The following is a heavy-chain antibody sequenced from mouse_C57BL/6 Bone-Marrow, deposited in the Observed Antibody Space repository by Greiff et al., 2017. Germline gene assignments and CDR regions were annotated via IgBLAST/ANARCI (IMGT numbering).Heavy chain of an antibody. CDR3: ARAAYDYDGVAY. CDR1: GFNINDDY. CDR2: IDPENGAT. J-gene: IGHJ3*01. V-gene: IGHV14-4*01. D-gene: IGHD2-4*01. Sequence: EVQLQQSGAELVRPGASVKLSCTASGFNINDDYMHWVKQRPEQGLEWIGWIDPENGATEYASKFKGKATITADKSSNTAYLQLSSLTSEDTAVYYCARAAYDYDGVAYWGQGTLVTVSA.